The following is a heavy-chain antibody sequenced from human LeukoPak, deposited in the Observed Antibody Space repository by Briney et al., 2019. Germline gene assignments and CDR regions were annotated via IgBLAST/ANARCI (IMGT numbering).Heavy chain of an antibody. CDR2: IHQDGADK. CDR1: EFRFSNYA. CDR3: ARDSTGWQANAYDV. D-gene: IGHD2-8*02. V-gene: IGHV3-7*01. Sequence: GSLRLSCAASEFRFSNYAMSWVRQAPRKGLEWVANIHQDGADKDYVDSVAGRFTISRDNAKNSVYLEMNRLRVEDTAVYYCARDSTGWQANAYDVWGQGTMVTVSS. J-gene: IGHJ3*01.